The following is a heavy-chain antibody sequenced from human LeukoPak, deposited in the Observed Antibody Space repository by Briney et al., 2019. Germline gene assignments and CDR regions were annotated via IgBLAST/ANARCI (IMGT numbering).Heavy chain of an antibody. CDR1: GFTVSSNY. V-gene: IGHV3-53*01. CDR2: IYSGGST. J-gene: IGHJ4*02. CDR3: ARDRITMVRGVIRMYFDY. D-gene: IGHD3-10*01. Sequence: GGSLTLSCAASGFTVSSNYMSWVRQAPGKGLEWVSVIYSGGSTYYADSVKGRFTISRDNSKNTLYLQMNSLSAEDRAVYYCARDRITMVRGVIRMYFDYGGQGTRVTVSS.